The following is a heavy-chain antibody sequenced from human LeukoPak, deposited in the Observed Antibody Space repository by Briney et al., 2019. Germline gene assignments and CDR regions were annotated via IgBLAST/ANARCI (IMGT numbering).Heavy chain of an antibody. Sequence: GGSLRLSCAASGFTFSSYGMHWVRQAPGKGLEWVAVIWYDGSNKYYADSVKGRFTISRDNSKNTLYLQMNSLRAEDTAVYYCAIGERRTPFDYWGQGTLVTVSS. CDR2: IWYDGSNK. J-gene: IGHJ4*02. CDR3: AIGERRTPFDY. D-gene: IGHD1-1*01. V-gene: IGHV3-33*01. CDR1: GFTFSSYG.